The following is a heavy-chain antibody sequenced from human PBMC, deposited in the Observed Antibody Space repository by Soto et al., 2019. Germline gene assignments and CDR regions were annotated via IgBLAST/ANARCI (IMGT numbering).Heavy chain of an antibody. CDR2: ISAYNGNT. Sequence: GASVKVSCKASGYTFTSYGISWVRQAPGQGLEWMGWISAYNGNTNYAQKPQGRVTMTTDTSTSTAYMELRSLRSDDTAVYYCARDPPYDFWSGYYTYYGMDVWGQGTTVTVSS. CDR3: ARDPPYDFWSGYYTYYGMDV. J-gene: IGHJ6*02. V-gene: IGHV1-18*04. CDR1: GYTFTSYG. D-gene: IGHD3-3*01.